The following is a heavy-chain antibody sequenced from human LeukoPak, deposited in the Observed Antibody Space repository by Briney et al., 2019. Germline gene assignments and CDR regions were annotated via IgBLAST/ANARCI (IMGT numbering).Heavy chain of an antibody. D-gene: IGHD6-19*01. J-gene: IGHJ4*02. V-gene: IGHV3-20*04. CDR1: GFTFDDYG. CDR2: INWNGGST. CDR3: AREAKDSSGWYANDDY. Sequence: PGGSLRLSCAASGFTFDDYGMSWVRQAPGKGLEWVSGINWNGGSTGYADSVKGRFTISRDNAKNPLYLQMNSLRAEDTALYYCAREAKDSSGWYANDDYWGQGNLVTVSS.